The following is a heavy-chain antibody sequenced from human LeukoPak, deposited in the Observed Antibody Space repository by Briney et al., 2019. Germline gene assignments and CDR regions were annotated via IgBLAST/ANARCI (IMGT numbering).Heavy chain of an antibody. CDR1: GFTVSSNY. Sequence: GGSLRLSCAASGFTVSSNYMSWVRPAPGKGLEWVSVIYSGGSTYYADSVKGRFTISRDNSKNTLYLQMNSLRAEDTAVYYCARESRDYGDYVGPFDYWGQGTLVTVSS. V-gene: IGHV3-66*01. D-gene: IGHD4-17*01. CDR2: IYSGGST. J-gene: IGHJ4*02. CDR3: ARESRDYGDYVGPFDY.